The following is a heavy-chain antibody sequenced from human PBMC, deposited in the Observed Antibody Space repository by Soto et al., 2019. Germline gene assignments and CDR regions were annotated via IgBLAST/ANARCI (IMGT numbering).Heavy chain of an antibody. V-gene: IGHV5-10-1*01. CDR2: IDPSDFYT. CDR1: GYDFSTYW. J-gene: IGHJ6*02. Sequence: GESLKISCQASGYDFSTYWISWVRQMPGKGLEWMGRIDPSDFYTNYRPSFQGHVTISVDKSINTVYLQWSSLKASDTAMYYCARHREVGIHYKHGMDVWGQGTAVTVSS. D-gene: IGHD2-21*01. CDR3: ARHREVGIHYKHGMDV.